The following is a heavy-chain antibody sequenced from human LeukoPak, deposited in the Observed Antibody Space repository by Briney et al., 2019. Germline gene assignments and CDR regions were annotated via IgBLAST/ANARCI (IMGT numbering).Heavy chain of an antibody. Sequence: GGSLRLSCAASGFTFSSYSMNWVRQAPGKGLEWVSSISSSSSYIYYADSVKGRFTISRDNAKNSLYLQMNSLGVEDTAVYYCARTYYYDSSGYYPFDYWGQGTLVTVSS. J-gene: IGHJ4*02. CDR1: GFTFSSYS. D-gene: IGHD3-22*01. CDR2: ISSSSSYI. CDR3: ARTYYYDSSGYYPFDY. V-gene: IGHV3-21*01.